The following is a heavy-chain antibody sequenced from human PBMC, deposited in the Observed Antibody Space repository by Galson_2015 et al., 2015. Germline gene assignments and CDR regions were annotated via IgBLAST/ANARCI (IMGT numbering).Heavy chain of an antibody. Sequence: SETLSLTCTVSGGSVSSGSYYLNWLRQPPGKGLEWIGYIYYSGSTKYNPSLKSRVTISGDTSKNQFSLKLSSVTAADTAVYYCARGPLLTWCDPWGQGILVTVSS. J-gene: IGHJ5*02. CDR3: ARGPLLTWCDP. CDR2: IYYSGST. CDR1: GGSVSSGSYY. V-gene: IGHV4-61*01. D-gene: IGHD2/OR15-2a*01.